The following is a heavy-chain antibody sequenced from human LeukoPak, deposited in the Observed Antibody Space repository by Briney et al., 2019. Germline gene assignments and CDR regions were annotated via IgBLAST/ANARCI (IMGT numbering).Heavy chain of an antibody. CDR1: GGSISSYY. D-gene: IGHD5-18*01. V-gene: IGHV4-59*01. CDR2: IYYSGST. CDR3: ARSRDSYSYGMGGY. J-gene: IGHJ4*02. Sequence: PSETLSLTCTVSGGSISSYYWSWIRQPPGKGLEWIGYIYYSGSTNYNPSLKSRVTISVDTSKNQFSLKLSSVTAADTAVYYCARSRDSYSYGMGGYWGQGTLVTVSS.